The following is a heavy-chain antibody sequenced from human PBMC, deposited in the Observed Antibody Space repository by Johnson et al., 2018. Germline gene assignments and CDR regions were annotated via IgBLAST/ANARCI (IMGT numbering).Heavy chain of an antibody. CDR1: GYSFTSYW. J-gene: IGHJ6*02. V-gene: IGHV5-51*01. D-gene: IGHD5-12*01. CDR3: ARHRHVDIVATFYYYYGMDV. CDR2: IYPGDSDT. Sequence: VQLVQSGAEVKKXGESLKIXCKGSGYSFTSYWIAWVRQMPGKGLEWMGIIYPGDSDTRYSPSFQGQATIPADKSISTAYLQWSSLKASDTAMYYGARHRHVDIVATFYYYYGMDVWGQGTTVTVSS.